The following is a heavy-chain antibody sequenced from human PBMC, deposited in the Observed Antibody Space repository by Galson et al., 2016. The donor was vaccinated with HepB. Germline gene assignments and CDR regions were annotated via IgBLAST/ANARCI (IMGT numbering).Heavy chain of an antibody. J-gene: IGHJ5*02. D-gene: IGHD1/OR15-1a*01. V-gene: IGHV3-30*18. CDR3: AKNNGAAIWFDP. CDR2: ISSGGSET. CDR1: GFTFSSYG. Sequence: SLRLSCAASGFTFSSYGMHWVRQAPGKGLEWVAVISSGGSETYYADSVKGRFTISRDYSKNILYLQMNSLRAEDTAVYHCAKNNGAAIWFDPWGQGTLVTVSS.